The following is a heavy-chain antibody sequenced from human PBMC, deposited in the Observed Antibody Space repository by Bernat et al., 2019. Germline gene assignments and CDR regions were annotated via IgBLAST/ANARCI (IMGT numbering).Heavy chain of an antibody. J-gene: IGHJ6*03. V-gene: IGHV3-23*01. Sequence: EVQLLESGGDLIQPGGSLRLSCAASGFTFSSYAMSWVRQAPGKGLEWVSGIGRSGTNTHYADSVKGRFTISRDNSKNTVYLQMNSLRADDTAVDYCAKVLTGYYYYMDVWGKGTTVTVSS. CDR3: AKVLTGYYYYMDV. CDR1: GFTFSSYA. CDR2: IGRSGTNT.